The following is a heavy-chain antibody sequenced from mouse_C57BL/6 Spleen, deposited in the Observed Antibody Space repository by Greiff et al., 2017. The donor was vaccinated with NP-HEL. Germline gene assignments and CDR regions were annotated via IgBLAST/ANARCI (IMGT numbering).Heavy chain of an antibody. D-gene: IGHD2-2*01. CDR2: ISYDGSN. Sequence: ESGPGLVKPSQSLSLTCSVTGYSITSGYYWNWIRQFPGNKLEWMGYISYDGSNNYNPSLKNRISITRDTSKNQFFLKLNSVTTEDTATYYCARDRYGYDYFDYWGQGTTLTVSS. J-gene: IGHJ2*01. V-gene: IGHV3-6*01. CDR1: GYSITSGYY. CDR3: ARDRYGYDYFDY.